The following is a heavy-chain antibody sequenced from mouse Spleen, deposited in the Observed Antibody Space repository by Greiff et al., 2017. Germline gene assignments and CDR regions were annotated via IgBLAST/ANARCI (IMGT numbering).Heavy chain of an antibody. Sequence: VQLQQSGPELVKPGASVKIPCKASGYTFTDYNMDWVKQSPGKSLEWIGAINPNNGGTIYNQKFKGKATLTVDKSSSTAYMELRSLTSEDTAVYDCARAPSMNTTRAYYAMDYWGQGTSVTVSS. CDR1: GYTFTDYN. CDR3: ARAPSMNTTRAYYAMDY. J-gene: IGHJ4*01. D-gene: IGHD2-4*01. CDR2: INPNNGGT. V-gene: IGHV1-18*01.